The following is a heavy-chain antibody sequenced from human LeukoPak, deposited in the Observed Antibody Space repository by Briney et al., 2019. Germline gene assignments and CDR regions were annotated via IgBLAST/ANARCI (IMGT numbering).Heavy chain of an antibody. Sequence: PGGSLRLSCAASGFNFSNYWMSWVRQAPGKGLEWVANIKQDGSEKYYVDSVKGRFTISSDNAKNSLYLQMNNLRAEDTAVYYCARPRQMTTVTSFDYWGQGTLVTVSS. V-gene: IGHV3-7*03. J-gene: IGHJ4*02. D-gene: IGHD4-17*01. CDR1: GFNFSNYW. CDR3: ARPRQMTTVTSFDY. CDR2: IKQDGSEK.